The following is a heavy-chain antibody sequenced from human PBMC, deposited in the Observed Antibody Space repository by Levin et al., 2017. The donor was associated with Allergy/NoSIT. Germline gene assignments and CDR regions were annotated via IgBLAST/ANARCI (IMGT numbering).Heavy chain of an antibody. D-gene: IGHD4-17*01. V-gene: IGHV3-23*01. Sequence: PGGSLRLSCAASGFTFSSYAMTWVRQAPGKGLEWVSIISANGGSTFYADSVKGRFTISRDNSKNTLYLQMNSLRAEDTAVYYCACRTLTVTRWAFDYWGQGTLVTVSS. J-gene: IGHJ4*02. CDR2: ISANGGST. CDR1: GFTFSSYA. CDR3: ACRTLTVTRWAFDY.